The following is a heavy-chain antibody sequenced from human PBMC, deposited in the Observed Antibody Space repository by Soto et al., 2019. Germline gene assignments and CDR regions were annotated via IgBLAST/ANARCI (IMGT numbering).Heavy chain of an antibody. CDR2: ITPMFGTP. CDR3: ARDGTLYDSRAYYYLY. J-gene: IGHJ4*02. D-gene: IGHD3-22*01. CDR1: GGTFRRYT. V-gene: IGHV1-69*01. Sequence: QVQLVRSGAEVKKPGSSVKVSCKASGGTFRRYTITWVRQAPGQGLEWMGGITPMFGTPNYAQKFRGRVTITADESTSTAYMELSSLRSEDTAMYFCARDGTLYDSRAYYYLYWGQGTLVTVSS.